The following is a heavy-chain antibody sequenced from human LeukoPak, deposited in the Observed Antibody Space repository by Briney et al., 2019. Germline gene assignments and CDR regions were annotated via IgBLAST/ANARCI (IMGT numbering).Heavy chain of an antibody. CDR2: IKKDGSET. CDR3: ARGRYSGTTYYFDY. D-gene: IGHD5-12*01. V-gene: IGHV3-7*03. J-gene: IGHJ4*02. CDR1: GFTFSSYS. Sequence: PGGSLRLSCAASGFTFSSYSMNWVRQVPGKGLEWVANIKKDGSETHYVDSVKGRFTISRDNAKNSLYLQMNSLRAEDTAMYYCARGRYSGTTYYFDYWGQGTLVTVSS.